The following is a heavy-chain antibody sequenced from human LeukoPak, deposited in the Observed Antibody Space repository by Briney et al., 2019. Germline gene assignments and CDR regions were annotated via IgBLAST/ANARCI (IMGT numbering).Heavy chain of an antibody. D-gene: IGHD5-24*01. CDR1: GYSISSGYY. V-gene: IGHV4-38-2*02. J-gene: IGHJ3*02. CDR2: IYHTGST. Sequence: SETLSLTCTVSGYSISSGYYWGWIRQPPGKGLEWIGTIYHTGSTNYNPSLKSRVNMSVDTSKNQFSLKLSSVTAADTAVYYCARELHDAFDIWGQGTMVTVSS. CDR3: ARELHDAFDI.